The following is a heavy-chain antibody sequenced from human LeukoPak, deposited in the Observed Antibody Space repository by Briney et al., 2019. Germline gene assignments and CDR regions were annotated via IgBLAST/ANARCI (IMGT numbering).Heavy chain of an antibody. CDR1: GFTFSSYA. CDR3: AKEPQGGSGTYFDY. CDR2: ISGSGDST. V-gene: IGHV3-23*01. D-gene: IGHD3-10*01. J-gene: IGHJ4*02. Sequence: GGSLRLSCAGSGFTFSSYAMTWVRQAPGKGLEWVSGISGSGDSTYYADSVKGRFTISRDNSKNTLYLQMNSLSAEDTAVYYCAKEPQGGSGTYFDYWGQGPLVTVSS.